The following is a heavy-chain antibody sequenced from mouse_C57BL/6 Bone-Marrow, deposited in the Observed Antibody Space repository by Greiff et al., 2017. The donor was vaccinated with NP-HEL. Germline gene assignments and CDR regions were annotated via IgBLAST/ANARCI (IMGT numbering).Heavy chain of an antibody. D-gene: IGHD1-1*01. J-gene: IGHJ2*01. CDR2: IYPGNSDT. Sequence: VQLQQSGTVLARPGASVKMSCKTSGYTFTSYWMHWVKQRPGQGLEWIGAIYPGNSDTSYNQKFKGKAKLTAVTSASTAYMELSSLTNEDSAVFYCTLITTVYYFDYWGQGTTLTVSS. CDR3: TLITTVYYFDY. CDR1: GYTFTSYW. V-gene: IGHV1-5*01.